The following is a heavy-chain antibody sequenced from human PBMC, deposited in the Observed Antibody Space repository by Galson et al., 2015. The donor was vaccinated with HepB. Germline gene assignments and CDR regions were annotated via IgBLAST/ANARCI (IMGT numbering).Heavy chain of an antibody. D-gene: IGHD3-9*01. V-gene: IGHV1-18*01. J-gene: IGHJ4*02. Sequence: SVKVSCKASGYGSINYGINWVRQAPGQGLEWMGWISAYNGDTKYTQKVQGRVTMTIDTSTSTAYMELRSLRSDDTAVYYCASGRDYGILTGYPFDFWGQGTLVTVSS. CDR2: ISAYNGDT. CDR1: GYGSINYG. CDR3: ASGRDYGILTGYPFDF.